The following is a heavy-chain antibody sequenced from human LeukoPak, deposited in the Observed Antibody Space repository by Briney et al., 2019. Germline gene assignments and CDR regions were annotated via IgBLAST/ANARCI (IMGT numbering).Heavy chain of an antibody. CDR3: AKDVYLPT. CDR2: IRSDTNNK. V-gene: IGHV3-30*02. J-gene: IGHJ5*02. D-gene: IGHD5/OR15-5a*01. Sequence: GGFLRLSCAASGLTFSNYGMHWVRQAPGKGLEWVAFIRSDTNNKHYADSVKGRFTISRDNSKNTLYLQMNSLRAEDTAVYYCAKDVYLPTWGQGTLVTVSS. CDR1: GLTFSNYG.